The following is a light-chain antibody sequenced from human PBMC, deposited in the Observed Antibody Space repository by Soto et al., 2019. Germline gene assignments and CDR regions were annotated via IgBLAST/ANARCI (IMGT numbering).Light chain of an antibody. CDR3: MQALQTPQYT. V-gene: IGKV2-28*01. J-gene: IGKJ2*01. Sequence: DIVMTQSPLSLPVTPGEPASISCRSSQSLLHSNGYNYLDWYLQKPGQSPQLLIYLGYNRASGVPDRFSGSGSGTDFTLKISRVEAEDVGVYYCMQALQTPQYTFGQGTKLEIK. CDR2: LGY. CDR1: QSLLHSNGYNY.